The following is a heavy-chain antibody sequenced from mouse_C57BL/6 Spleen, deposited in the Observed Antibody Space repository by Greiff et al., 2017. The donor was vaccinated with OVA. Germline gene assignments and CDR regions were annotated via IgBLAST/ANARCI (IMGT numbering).Heavy chain of an antibody. J-gene: IGHJ4*01. V-gene: IGHV5-4*03. CDR2: ISDGGSYT. CDR1: GFTFSSYA. CDR3: ARRGLHYYAMDY. D-gene: IGHD3-1*01. Sequence: EVKVVESGGGLVKPGGSLKLSCAASGFTFSSYAMSWVRQTPEKRLEWVATISDGGSYTYYPDNVKGRFTISRDNAKNNLYLQMSHLKSEDTAMYYCARRGLHYYAMDYWGQGTSVTVSS.